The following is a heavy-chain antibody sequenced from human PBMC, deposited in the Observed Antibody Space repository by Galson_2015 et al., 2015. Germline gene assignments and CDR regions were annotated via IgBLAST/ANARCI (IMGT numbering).Heavy chain of an antibody. J-gene: IGHJ4*02. CDR1: GGTFSNYP. CDR3: ARPSQDCDRPSCPYTY. CDR2: IIPIFGTS. Sequence: SVKVSCKASGGTFSNYPISWVRQAPGQGLEWMGGIIPIFGTSNYAQNFQGRVTISADKAASTAYMELRSLRSEDSAVYYCARPSQDCDRPSCPYTYWGQGTLVTVSS. D-gene: IGHD2-2*01. V-gene: IGHV1-69*06.